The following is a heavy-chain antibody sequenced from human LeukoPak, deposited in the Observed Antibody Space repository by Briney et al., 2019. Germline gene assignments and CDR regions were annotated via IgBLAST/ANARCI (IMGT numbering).Heavy chain of an antibody. CDR1: GFTFSSYW. Sequence: GGSLRLSCAASGFTFSSYWMSWVREAPGKGLEWVANIKQDGSEKYYVDSVKGRFTISRDNAKNSLYLQMNSLRAEDTAVYYCARDQGPYGDYYFDYWGQGTLVTVSS. D-gene: IGHD4-17*01. V-gene: IGHV3-7*01. CDR2: IKQDGSEK. CDR3: ARDQGPYGDYYFDY. J-gene: IGHJ4*02.